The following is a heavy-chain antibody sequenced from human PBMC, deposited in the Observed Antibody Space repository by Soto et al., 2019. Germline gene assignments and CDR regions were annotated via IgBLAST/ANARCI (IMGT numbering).Heavy chain of an antibody. D-gene: IGHD3-3*01. V-gene: IGHV4-34*01. CDR1: GGSFSGYY. Sequence: SETLSLTCAVHGGSFSGYYWSWIRQPPGKGLEWIGEINHSGSTNYNPSLKSRVTISVDTSKNQFSLKLSSVTAADTAVYYCARVGQEDIWSGYYSDWFDPWGQGTLVTVSS. CDR2: INHSGST. CDR3: ARVGQEDIWSGYYSDWFDP. J-gene: IGHJ5*02.